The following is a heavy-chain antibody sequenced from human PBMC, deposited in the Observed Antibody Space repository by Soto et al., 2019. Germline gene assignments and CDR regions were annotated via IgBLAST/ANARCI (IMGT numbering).Heavy chain of an antibody. CDR2: IYYSIT. V-gene: IGHV4-59*13. Sequence: SETLSLTCTVLDGSLNGYYWSWIRQPPGKGLEWIGYIYYSITSYNFSLKSRVTISVDTSKNQVSLKLSSVTAADTAVYYCARHRFRYFDSWGQGTLVTVSS. CDR1: DGSLNGYY. J-gene: IGHJ4*02. CDR3: ARHRFRYFDS.